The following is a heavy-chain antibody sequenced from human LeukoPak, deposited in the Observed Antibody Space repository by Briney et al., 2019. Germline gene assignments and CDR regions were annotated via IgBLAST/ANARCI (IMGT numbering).Heavy chain of an antibody. CDR2: INPNSGGT. Sequence: ASVKVSCKASGYTFTDYYMHWVRQAPGQGHELLGWINPNSGGTNYAQKFQGRVTMTRDTSISTAYMELSRLRSDDTAVYYCAREYYDSSAYNQEAIDYWGQGTLVTVSS. V-gene: IGHV1-2*02. CDR1: GYTFTDYY. CDR3: AREYYDSSAYNQEAIDY. J-gene: IGHJ4*02. D-gene: IGHD3-22*01.